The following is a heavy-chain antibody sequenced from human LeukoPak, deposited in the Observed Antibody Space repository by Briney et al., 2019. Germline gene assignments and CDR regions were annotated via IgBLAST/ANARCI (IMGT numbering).Heavy chain of an antibody. CDR2: IDQGGST. V-gene: IGHV4-34*01. D-gene: IGHD4-23*01. J-gene: IGHJ5*02. CDR1: GGSVSGDY. Sequence: PSETLSLTWAVDGGSVSGDYGGWIRQPPGKGLEWMGEIDQGGSTNYNPSLKSRVTISVDTSKNQLSLKLSSVTAADTAVYYCARGITTVVTLNWFDPWGQGTLVTVSS. CDR3: ARGITTVVTLNWFDP.